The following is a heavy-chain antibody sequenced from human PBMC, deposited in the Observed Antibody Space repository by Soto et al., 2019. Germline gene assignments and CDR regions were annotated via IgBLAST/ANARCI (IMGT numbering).Heavy chain of an antibody. CDR2: ISGSGGST. CDR1: GFTFSSYA. V-gene: IGHV3-23*01. J-gene: IGHJ3*02. CDR3: ASQAGSGWYFNAFDI. D-gene: IGHD6-19*01. Sequence: PGGSLTLFCAASGFTFSSYAMSWVRQAPGKGLEWVSAISGSGGSTYYADSVKGRFTISRDNSKNTLYLQMNSLRAEDTAVYYCASQAGSGWYFNAFDIWGQVTTFPVSS.